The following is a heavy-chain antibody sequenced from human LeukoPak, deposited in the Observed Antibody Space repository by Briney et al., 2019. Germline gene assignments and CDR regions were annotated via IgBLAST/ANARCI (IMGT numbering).Heavy chain of an antibody. D-gene: IGHD1-26*01. CDR1: GFTFSNYG. CDR3: ARLMVGQAGVGATHFDF. V-gene: IGHV3-30*02. Sequence: PGGSLRLSCVASGFTFSNYGMHWVRQAPAKGLEWLTFIRHDGSEKYYADSVKGRFTISRDNSKNTLFLQVNSLGAEDTAMYYCARLMVGQAGVGATHFDFWGQGTLVTASS. J-gene: IGHJ4*02. CDR2: IRHDGSEK.